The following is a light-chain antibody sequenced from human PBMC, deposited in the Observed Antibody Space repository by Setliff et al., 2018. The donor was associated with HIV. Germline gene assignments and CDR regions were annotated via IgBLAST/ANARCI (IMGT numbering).Light chain of an antibody. J-gene: IGLJ1*01. CDR1: SSDVGSYNS. CDR3: SSYTNSNSYV. CDR2: EVS. V-gene: IGLV2-14*01. Sequence: QSALTQPASVSGSPGQSITISCTGTSSDVGSYNSVSWFQQHPGKAPKLMIYEVSDRPSGVSNRFSGSKSGNTASLTIFGLQAEDEADYYCSSYTNSNSYVFGTGTKVTVL.